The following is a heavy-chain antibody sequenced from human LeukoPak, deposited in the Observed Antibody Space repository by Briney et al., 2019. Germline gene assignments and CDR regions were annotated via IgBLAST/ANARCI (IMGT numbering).Heavy chain of an antibody. CDR2: ISGTGGST. D-gene: IGHD4-23*01. CDR1: GFTFSNYA. V-gene: IGHV3-23*01. J-gene: IGHJ3*02. Sequence: GGSLRLSCAASGFTFSNYAVSWVRQAPGKGLEWVSSISGTGGSTYYADSVKGRFTISRDNSKNTLYLQMNSLRAEDTAVYYCAKDYGGKKAGAFDIWGQGTMVTVSS. CDR3: AKDYGGKKAGAFDI.